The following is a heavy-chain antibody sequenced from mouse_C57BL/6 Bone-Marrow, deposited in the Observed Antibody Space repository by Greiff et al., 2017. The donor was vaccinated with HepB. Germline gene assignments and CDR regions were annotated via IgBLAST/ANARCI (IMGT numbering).Heavy chain of an antibody. J-gene: IGHJ3*01. D-gene: IGHD1-1*01. CDR3: ERRSAYGSSYEFAY. V-gene: IGHV1-47*01. CDR1: GYTFTTYP. Sequence: QVQLKQSGAELVKPGASVKMSCKASGYTFTTYPIEWMKQNHGKSLEWIGNFHPYNDDTKYNEKFKGKATLTVEKSSSTVYLELSRLTSDDSAVYYCERRSAYGSSYEFAYWGQGTLVTVSA. CDR2: FHPYNDDT.